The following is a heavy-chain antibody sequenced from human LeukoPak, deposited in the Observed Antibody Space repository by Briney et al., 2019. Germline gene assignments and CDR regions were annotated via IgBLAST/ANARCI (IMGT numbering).Heavy chain of an antibody. D-gene: IGHD3-3*01. CDR1: GFTFSSYA. CDR2: ISGSGGST. Sequence: GGSLRLSCAASGFTFSSYAMGWVRQAPGKGLEWVSAISGSGGSTYYADSVKGRFTISRDNSKNTLYLQMNSLRAEDTAVYYCAKDQASGYPLYYFDYWGQGTLVTVSS. V-gene: IGHV3-23*01. J-gene: IGHJ4*02. CDR3: AKDQASGYPLYYFDY.